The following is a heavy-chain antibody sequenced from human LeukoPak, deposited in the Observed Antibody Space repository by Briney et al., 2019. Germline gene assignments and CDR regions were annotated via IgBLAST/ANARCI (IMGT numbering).Heavy chain of an antibody. J-gene: IGHJ4*02. CDR1: GFTFSDYY. Sequence: KPGKSLRLACAASGFTFSDYYMSWIRQAPGKGLEWVSYISSSSSYTNYADSVKGRFTISRDNAKNSLYLQMNSLRAEDTAVYYCARSGAMVELGYFDYWGQGTLVTVSS. D-gene: IGHD1-26*01. V-gene: IGHV3-11*03. CDR3: ARSGAMVELGYFDY. CDR2: ISSSSSYT.